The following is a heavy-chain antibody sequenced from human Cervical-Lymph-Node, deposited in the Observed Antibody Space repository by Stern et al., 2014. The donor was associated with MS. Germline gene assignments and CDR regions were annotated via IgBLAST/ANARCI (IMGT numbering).Heavy chain of an antibody. CDR1: GFTFSDYY. V-gene: IGHV3-11*01. J-gene: IGHJ3*02. CDR3: ARGFNWGSAFDI. D-gene: IGHD7-27*01. CDR2: ISLSGSTI. Sequence: QVQLVQSGGGLVKPGGSLRLSCTASGFTFSDYYMHWIRQAPGKGLAWLSYISLSGSTIDYADSVKGRFTISRDNAKNSLYLQMNSLRAEDTAVYFCARGFNWGSAFDIWGQGTMVTVSS.